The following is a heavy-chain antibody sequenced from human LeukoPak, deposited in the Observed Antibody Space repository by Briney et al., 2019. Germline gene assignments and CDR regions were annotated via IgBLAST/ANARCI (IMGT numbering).Heavy chain of an antibody. CDR3: ARDAVVVVPAAGDYMDV. D-gene: IGHD2-2*01. J-gene: IGHJ6*03. V-gene: IGHV3-11*04. CDR1: GFTFSDYY. CDR2: ISSSGSTI. Sequence: GRSLRLSCAASGFTFSDYYMSWIRQAPGKGLEWVSYISSSGSTIYYADSVKGRFTISRDNAKNSLYLQMNSLRAEDTAVYYCARDAVVVVPAAGDYMDVWGKGTTVTVSS.